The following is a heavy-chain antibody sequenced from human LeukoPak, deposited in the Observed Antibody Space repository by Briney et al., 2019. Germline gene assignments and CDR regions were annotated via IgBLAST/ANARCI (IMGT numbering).Heavy chain of an antibody. Sequence: GGSLRLSCEASGFTFSSYAMSWVRQAPGKGLEWVSVISGSGDSTYYADSVEGRCTISRDNSKDALYLQMNSLRVEDTAVYYCARVGYSGYDYDYWGQGTLVTVSS. CDR2: ISGSGDST. CDR1: GFTFSSYA. D-gene: IGHD5-12*01. V-gene: IGHV3-23*01. J-gene: IGHJ4*02. CDR3: ARVGYSGYDYDY.